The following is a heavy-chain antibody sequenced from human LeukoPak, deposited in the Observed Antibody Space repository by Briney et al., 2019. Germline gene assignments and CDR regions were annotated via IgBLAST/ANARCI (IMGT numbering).Heavy chain of an antibody. CDR3: ARDEEQLERRSNYYYYGMDV. V-gene: IGHV3-23*01. J-gene: IGHJ6*02. Sequence: PGGSLRLSCAASGFTFSSYAMSWVRQAPGKGLEWVSAISGSGGSTYYADSVKGRFTISRDNAKNSLYLQMNSLRAEDTAVYYCARDEEQLERRSNYYYYGMDVWGQGTTVTVSS. CDR1: GFTFSSYA. CDR2: ISGSGGST. D-gene: IGHD1-1*01.